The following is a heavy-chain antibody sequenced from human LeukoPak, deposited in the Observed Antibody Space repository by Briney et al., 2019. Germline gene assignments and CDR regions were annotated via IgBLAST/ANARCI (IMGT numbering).Heavy chain of an antibody. Sequence: GGSLRLSCAASGFTFSSYAMSWVRQAPGKGQEWVSAISGSGGSTYYADSVKGRFTISRDNSKNTLYLQMNSLRAEDTAVYYPYYYDSSGYSDFDYWGQGTLVTVSS. J-gene: IGHJ4*02. CDR1: GFTFSSYA. CDR2: ISGSGGST. CDR3: YYYDSSGYSDFDY. D-gene: IGHD3-22*01. V-gene: IGHV3-23*01.